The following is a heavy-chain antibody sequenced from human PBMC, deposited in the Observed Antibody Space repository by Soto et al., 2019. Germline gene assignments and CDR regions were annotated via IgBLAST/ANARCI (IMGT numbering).Heavy chain of an antibody. V-gene: IGHV3-15*01. Sequence: GGSLILSCAASGFILGEAWMAWVRQAPGKGPEWVGRIKNKDSGGTTEYSSSVIGRFSISRDDSTNTLSLQMNSLRAEDTAVYYCGKLRSFNVAAGFDSWGQGTLVTVSS. J-gene: IGHJ4*02. CDR2: IKNKDSGGTT. CDR1: GFILGEAW. CDR3: GKLRSFNVAAGFDS. D-gene: IGHD6-13*01.